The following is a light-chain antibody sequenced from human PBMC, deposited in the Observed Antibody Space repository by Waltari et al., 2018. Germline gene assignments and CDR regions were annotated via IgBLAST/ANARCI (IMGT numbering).Light chain of an antibody. Sequence: DIQMTQSPSSLSASVGDRVTVTRRASQGINKELSWYQQKPGKAPTLLIYAASSLQTGVSSRFSGSGSGTDFTLTISSLQPEDVATDYCQQDYTTPFTFGPGTKLDIK. CDR3: QQDYTTPFT. CDR2: AAS. V-gene: IGKV1-27*01. J-gene: IGKJ3*01. CDR1: QGINKE.